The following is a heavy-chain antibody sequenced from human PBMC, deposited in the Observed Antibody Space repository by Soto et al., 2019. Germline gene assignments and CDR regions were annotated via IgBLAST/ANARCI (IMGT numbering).Heavy chain of an antibody. D-gene: IGHD2-2*01. CDR1: GFTFSSYG. Sequence: QVQLVESGGGVVQPGRSLRLSCAASGFTFSSYGMHWVRQAPGKGLEWVAVIWYDGSNKYYADSVKGRFTISRDNSKNTLYLQMNSLRAEDTAVYYCARRAYAQPIWFDPWGQGTLVTVSS. CDR3: ARRAYAQPIWFDP. V-gene: IGHV3-33*01. CDR2: IWYDGSNK. J-gene: IGHJ5*02.